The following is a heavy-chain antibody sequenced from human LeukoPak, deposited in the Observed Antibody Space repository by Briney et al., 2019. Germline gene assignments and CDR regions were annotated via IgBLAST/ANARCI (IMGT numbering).Heavy chain of an antibody. CDR3: AALDHGHDY. Sequence: SLRPSCVASGLTSSSIWMHWDRQPPGKGMVWVSRINSDGSSTKCADSVKGRFTISRDNAKNTLYLQMNSLRAEDTAVYYCAALDHGHDYWGQGTLVTVSS. CDR2: INSDGSST. V-gene: IGHV3-74*03. CDR1: GLTSSSIW. J-gene: IGHJ4*02.